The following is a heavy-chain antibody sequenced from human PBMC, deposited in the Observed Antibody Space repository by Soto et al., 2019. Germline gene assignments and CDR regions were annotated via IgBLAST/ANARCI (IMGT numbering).Heavy chain of an antibody. CDR1: GGSISSGGYY. J-gene: IGHJ6*02. V-gene: IGHV4-31*03. D-gene: IGHD5-12*01. CDR2: IYYSGST. Sequence: PSETLSLTCTVSGGSISSGGYYWSWIRQYPGKGLEWIGYIYYSGSTYYNPSLKSRVTISVDTSKNQFSLKLSSVTAADTAVYYCATFGIYSGYDNYYYGMDVWGQGTTVTVSS. CDR3: ATFGIYSGYDNYYYGMDV.